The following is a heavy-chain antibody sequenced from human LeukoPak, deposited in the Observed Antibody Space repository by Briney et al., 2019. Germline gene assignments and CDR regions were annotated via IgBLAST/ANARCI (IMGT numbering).Heavy chain of an antibody. D-gene: IGHD3-22*01. CDR3: ARLSMYYDSRGYYYGDAFDF. CDR2: IYYSGST. Sequence: PSETLSLTCTVSGGSISSYYWSWIRQPPGKGLEWIGYIYYSGSTNYNPSLKSRVTISVDTSKDQFSLKLSSVTAADTAVYYCARLSMYYDSRGYYYGDAFDFWGQGTMVTVSS. CDR1: GGSISSYY. V-gene: IGHV4-59*08. J-gene: IGHJ3*01.